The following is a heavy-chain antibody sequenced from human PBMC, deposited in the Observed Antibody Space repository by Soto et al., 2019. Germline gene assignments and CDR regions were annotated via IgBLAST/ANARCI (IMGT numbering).Heavy chain of an antibody. CDR2: IYYDGINE. D-gene: IGHD2-15*01. CDR1: EFTFSNFG. Sequence: QVQLVESGGGVVQPGRSLRLSCAASEFTFSNFGMHWVRHAPGKGLEWVAVIYYDGINEYYADSVKGRFTISRANSKNTLYLQMNSLRAEDTAVYYCARFDVVVAADAFDIWGQGTMVTVSS. V-gene: IGHV3-33*01. CDR3: ARFDVVVAADAFDI. J-gene: IGHJ3*02.